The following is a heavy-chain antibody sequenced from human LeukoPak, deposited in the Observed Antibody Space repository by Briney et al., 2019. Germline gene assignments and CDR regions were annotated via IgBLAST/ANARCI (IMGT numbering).Heavy chain of an antibody. J-gene: IGHJ4*02. V-gene: IGHV1-2*02. CDR2: ISLSSGGT. CDR1: GDTFTDYY. Sequence: ASVKVSCKASGDTFTDYYMHWLRQAPGQGLEWMGWISLSSGGTYYTQRFQDRVTMTRDTSLSTAYMELSRLRSDDTAVYYCARGLTVLRFLEWLVFGYWGQGTLVTVSS. D-gene: IGHD3-3*01. CDR3: ARGLTVLRFLEWLVFGY.